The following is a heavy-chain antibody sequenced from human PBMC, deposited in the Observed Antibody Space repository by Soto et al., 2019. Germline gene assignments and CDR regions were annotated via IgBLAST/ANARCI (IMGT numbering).Heavy chain of an antibody. Sequence: SETLSLTCTVSGGSVSSSSYYWGWIRQPPGKGLEWIGSIYYSGSTYYNPSLKSRVTISVDTSKNQFSLKLSSVAAADTAVYYCARAKLGGVLDYWGQGTLVTVSS. CDR3: ARAKLGGVLDY. CDR2: IYYSGST. D-gene: IGHD3-16*01. J-gene: IGHJ4*02. CDR1: GGSVSSSSYY. V-gene: IGHV4-39*01.